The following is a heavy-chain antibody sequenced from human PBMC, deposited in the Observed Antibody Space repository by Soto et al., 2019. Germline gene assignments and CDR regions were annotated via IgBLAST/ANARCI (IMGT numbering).Heavy chain of an antibody. V-gene: IGHV1-3*01. Sequence: QVQLVQSGAEVKKPGASVRLSCKVSGKSFDNFAVHWVRQTPGQRPEWMGRINVGDDKTKYSEKCQGRVIFSYDTSATTAYMELRALSSEDTAVYYCARAKYDYIWGSYHPFDQWAQGAQVTVAS. CDR1: GKSFDNFA. CDR3: ARAKYDYIWGSYHPFDQ. CDR2: INVGDDKT. D-gene: IGHD3-16*02. J-gene: IGHJ4*02.